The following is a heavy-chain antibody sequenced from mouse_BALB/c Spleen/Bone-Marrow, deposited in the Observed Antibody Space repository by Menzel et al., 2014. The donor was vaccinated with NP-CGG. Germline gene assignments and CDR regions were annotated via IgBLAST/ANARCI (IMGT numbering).Heavy chain of an antibody. J-gene: IGHJ1*01. CDR1: GFTFSSFG. Sequence: EVKLVESGGGLVQPGGSRKLSCAASGFTFSSFGMHWVRQAPEKGLEWVAYISSGSGTIYYADTVKGRFTISRDNPKNTLFLQMTSLRSEDTAMYYCAREGDYGNYWYFDVWGAGTTVTVSS. D-gene: IGHD2-1*01. CDR3: AREGDYGNYWYFDV. CDR2: ISSGSGTI. V-gene: IGHV5-17*02.